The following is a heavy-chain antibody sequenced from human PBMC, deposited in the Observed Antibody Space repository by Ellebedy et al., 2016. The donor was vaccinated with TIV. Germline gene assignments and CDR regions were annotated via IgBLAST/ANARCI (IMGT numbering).Heavy chain of an antibody. CDR1: GFSFGDFA. J-gene: IGHJ6*02. CDR2: IRSIGYGGTT. D-gene: IGHD1-26*01. Sequence: GESLKISXITSGFSFGDFAMSWFRQAPGKGLEWVGFIRSIGYGGTTEYAASAKGRFTISRDDSKGIAYLQMDSLKIEDTAVYYCSRDFRRGMAPGYYGMDVWGQGTTVTVSS. V-gene: IGHV3-49*03. CDR3: SRDFRRGMAPGYYGMDV.